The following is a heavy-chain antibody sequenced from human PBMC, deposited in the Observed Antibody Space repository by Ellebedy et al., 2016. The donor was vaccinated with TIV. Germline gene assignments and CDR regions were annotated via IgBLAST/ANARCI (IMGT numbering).Heavy chain of an antibody. D-gene: IGHD5-18*01. CDR1: GFTVSRNY. J-gene: IGHJ4*02. V-gene: IGHV3-66*01. Sequence: GESLKISCAASGFTVSRNYLSWVRQAPGKGLEWVSVIYSGGATSYADSVKGGFTISRDNSKNTLYLQMNSLRVEDTSVYYCAKKYIYGFDWGQGTLVTVSS. CDR2: IYSGGAT. CDR3: AKKYIYGFD.